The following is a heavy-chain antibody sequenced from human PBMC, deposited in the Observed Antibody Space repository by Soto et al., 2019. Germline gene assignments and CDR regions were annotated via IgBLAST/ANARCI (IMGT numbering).Heavy chain of an antibody. J-gene: IGHJ6*02. V-gene: IGHV4-59*01. CDR2: LYYGRSA. CDR3: AREGVTPSYYYYYGMDV. Sequence: PSETLSLTCAVSGDSISSYYCMWIRQPPGKGLESIGYLYYGRSANYNPSLKSRVTLSVDTSTNQCSLTLSSMTAADTAVYYCAREGVTPSYYYYYGMDVWGQGTTVTVSS. CDR1: GDSISSYY. D-gene: IGHD5-18*01.